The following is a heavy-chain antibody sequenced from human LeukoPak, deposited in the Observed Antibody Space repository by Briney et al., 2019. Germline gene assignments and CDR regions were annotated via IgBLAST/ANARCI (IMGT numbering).Heavy chain of an antibody. CDR1: GGSISSSNW. CDR3: ARLIYGDYKLDY. J-gene: IGHJ4*02. V-gene: IGHV4-4*02. Sequence: SETLSLTCAVSGGSISSSNWWSWVRQPPGKGLEWIGEIYHSGSTNYNPPLKSRVTISVDTSKNQFSLKLSSVTAADTAVYYCARLIYGDYKLDYWGQGTLVTVSS. D-gene: IGHD4-17*01. CDR2: IYHSGST.